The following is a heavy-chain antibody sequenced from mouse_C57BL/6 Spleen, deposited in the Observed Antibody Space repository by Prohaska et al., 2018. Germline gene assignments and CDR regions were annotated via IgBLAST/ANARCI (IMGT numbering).Heavy chain of an antibody. CDR3: VIECAESWFAN. V-gene: IGHV10-3*01. CDR1: GFTFNTYA. CDR2: IRSKSSNYAT. D-gene: IGHD6-1*01. J-gene: IGHJ3*01. Sequence: EVQLVESGGGLVQPKGSLKLSCAASGFTFNTYAMHWVRQAPGNGLELVARIRSKSSNYATYYADSVKDRVTISRDDSQSMLYLKMNNLKTEDTAMYYCVIECAESWFANWGQGSLVNVSA.